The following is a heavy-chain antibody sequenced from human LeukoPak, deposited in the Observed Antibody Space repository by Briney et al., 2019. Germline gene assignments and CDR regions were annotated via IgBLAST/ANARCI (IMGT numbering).Heavy chain of an antibody. CDR3: ARDSGSYSYYSDY. CDR2: IRYGGTNK. D-gene: IGHD1-26*01. J-gene: IGHJ4*02. Sequence: GGSLRLSCAASGFTFSSYGMHWVRQAPGKGLEWVAFIRYGGTNKDYADSVKGRFTISRDNSKNTLYLQMNSLRAEDTAVYYCARDSGSYSYYSDYWGQGTLVTVSS. CDR1: GFTFSSYG. V-gene: IGHV3-30*02.